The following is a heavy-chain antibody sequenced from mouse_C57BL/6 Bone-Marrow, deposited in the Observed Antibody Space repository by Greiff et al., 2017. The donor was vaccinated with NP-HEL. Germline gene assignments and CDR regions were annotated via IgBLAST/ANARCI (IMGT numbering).Heavy chain of an antibody. J-gene: IGHJ4*01. V-gene: IGHV14-2*01. CDR3: ASLTTPPRRAMDY. CDR2: IDPEDGET. D-gene: IGHD1-1*01. CDR1: GFNIKDYY. Sequence: EVHLVESGAELVKPGASVKLSCTASGFNIKDYYMHWVKQRTEQGLEWIGRIDPEDGETKYAPKFQGKATITADTSSNTAYLQLSSLTSEDTAVYYCASLTTPPRRAMDYWGQGTSVTVSS.